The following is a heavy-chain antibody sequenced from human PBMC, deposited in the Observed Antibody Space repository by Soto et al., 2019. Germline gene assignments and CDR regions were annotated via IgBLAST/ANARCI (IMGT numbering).Heavy chain of an antibody. V-gene: IGHV1-2*02. Sequence: ASVKVFCKASGYTFTGYYMHWVRQAPGQGPEWMGWINPNSGGTNYAQKFQGRVTMTRDTSIITAYMELSRLRSDDTAVYYCARDRELERCGMDVWGQGTTVTVSS. D-gene: IGHD1-1*01. CDR3: ARDRELERCGMDV. CDR2: INPNSGGT. J-gene: IGHJ6*02. CDR1: GYTFTGYY.